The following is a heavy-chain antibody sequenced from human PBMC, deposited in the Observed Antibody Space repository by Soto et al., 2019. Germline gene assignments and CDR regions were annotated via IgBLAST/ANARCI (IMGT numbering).Heavy chain of an antibody. J-gene: IGHJ6*02. CDR2: TKQDGSEK. Sequence: PGGSLRLSCAAAGVTCSSYWMSWVRQAPGKGLEWVANTKQDGSEKYYVDSVKGQFTISRDNAKNSLYLQMNSLRAEDTAVYYCARDPSIVLVPAATYYYYYYGMDVWGQGTTVTVSS. D-gene: IGHD2-2*01. CDR3: ARDPSIVLVPAATYYYYYYGMDV. V-gene: IGHV3-7*01. CDR1: GVTCSSYW.